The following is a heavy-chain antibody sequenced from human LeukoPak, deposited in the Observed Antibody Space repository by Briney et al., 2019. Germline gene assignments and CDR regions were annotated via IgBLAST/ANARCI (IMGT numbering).Heavy chain of an antibody. J-gene: IGHJ6*02. CDR1: GFSLSTSDVG. V-gene: IGHV2-5*01. Sequence: ESGPTLVNPTQTVTLTCSFSGFSLSTSDVGVAWIRQAPGKALEWLTLIYWNDDERYSPSLRSRLTITKDSSGNQVILTMTNMDPTDTATYFCAHVRSLGGFFGGYDMDVWGQGTTVTVSS. D-gene: IGHD3-16*01. CDR2: IYWNDDE. CDR3: AHVRSLGGFFGGYDMDV.